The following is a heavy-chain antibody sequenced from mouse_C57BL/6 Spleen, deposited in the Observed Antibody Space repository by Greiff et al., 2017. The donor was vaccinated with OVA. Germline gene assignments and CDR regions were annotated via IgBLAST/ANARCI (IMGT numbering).Heavy chain of an antibody. D-gene: IGHD2-5*01. CDR2: IYPRSGNT. J-gene: IGHJ2*01. CDR3: ARRGYSNYDEYYFDY. Sequence: VQLQQSGAELARPGASVKLSCKASGYTFTSYGISWVKQRTGQGLEWIGEIYPRSGNTYYNEKFKGKATLTADKSSSKAYMELRSLTSEDSAVYFCARRGYSNYDEYYFDYWGQGTTLTVSS. V-gene: IGHV1-81*01. CDR1: GYTFTSYG.